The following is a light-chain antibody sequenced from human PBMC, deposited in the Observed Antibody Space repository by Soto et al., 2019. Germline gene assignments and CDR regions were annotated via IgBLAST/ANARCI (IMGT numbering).Light chain of an antibody. Sequence: EIGLTHSPATLSLSPGERPTLPCRASQRFRSAYLAWYQQKPGQAPRLLIYGASSRATGIPDRFSGSGSGTDFTLTISRLEPEDFAVYYCQQYGSSPPYTFGQGTKLEIK. V-gene: IGKV3-20*01. J-gene: IGKJ2*01. CDR3: QQYGSSPPYT. CDR1: QRFRSAY. CDR2: GAS.